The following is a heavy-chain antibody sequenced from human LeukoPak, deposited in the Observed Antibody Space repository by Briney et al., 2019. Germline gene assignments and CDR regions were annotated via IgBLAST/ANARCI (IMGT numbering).Heavy chain of an antibody. CDR2: IYSRGIT. V-gene: IGHV4-4*09. CDR1: ADSISSYY. D-gene: IGHD3/OR15-3a*01. J-gene: IGHJ5*02. Sequence: SETLSLTCTVSADSISSYYWSWIRQPPGKGLEWIGYIYSRGITNNNPSPKSRVPISMKTSKNHFALKWSSVTAADTAVYYGARQGGGGLASDWFDPWGQGTLVTVSS. CDR3: ARQGGGGLASDWFDP.